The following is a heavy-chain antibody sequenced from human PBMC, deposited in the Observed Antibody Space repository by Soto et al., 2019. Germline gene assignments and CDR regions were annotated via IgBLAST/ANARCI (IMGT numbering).Heavy chain of an antibody. CDR3: TCLHYDILTGSKWHYFDY. Sequence: GGALRLSCAASGFTVSDAWMSWVRQAPGKGLEWVGRIKSKTDGGTRDYAAPVKGRVTISRDDSKNTLYLQMNSLKTEDTAVYYCTCLHYDILTGSKWHYFDYWGRGTLVTVSS. CDR2: IKSKTDGGTR. V-gene: IGHV3-15*01. CDR1: GFTVSDAW. J-gene: IGHJ4*02. D-gene: IGHD3-9*01.